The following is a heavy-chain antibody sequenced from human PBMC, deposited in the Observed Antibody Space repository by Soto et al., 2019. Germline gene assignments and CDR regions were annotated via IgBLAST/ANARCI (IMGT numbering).Heavy chain of an antibody. V-gene: IGHV1-8*01. CDR3: ARDPSYYGMDV. J-gene: IGHJ6*02. CDR2: MNPNSGNT. CDR1: GYTFTSYD. Sequence: ASVKVSCKASGYTFTSYDINWVRQATGQGLEWMGWMNPNSGNTGYAQKFQGRVTMTRNTSISTAYMELSSLRSEDTSVYYCARDPSYYGMDVWGQGPTVTVSS.